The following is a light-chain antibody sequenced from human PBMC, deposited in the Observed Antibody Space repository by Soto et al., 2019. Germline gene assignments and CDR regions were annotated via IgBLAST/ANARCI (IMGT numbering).Light chain of an antibody. CDR2: EVN. J-gene: IGLJ3*02. Sequence: QSALTQPASVSGSPGQSITISCTGTNSDVGDYNYVSWYQQHPGNAPKLMIYEVNNRPSGVSNRFSGSKSGNTASLTISGLQAEDEADYYCSSYATSSTWVFGGGTKLTVL. V-gene: IGLV2-14*01. CDR3: SSYATSSTWV. CDR1: NSDVGDYNY.